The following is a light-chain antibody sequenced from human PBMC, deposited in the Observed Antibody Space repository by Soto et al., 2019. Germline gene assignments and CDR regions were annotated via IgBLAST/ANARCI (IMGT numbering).Light chain of an antibody. J-gene: IGKJ4*01. CDR1: YPHKHY. Sequence: QMTPSSFFPVGSVRDQVPNPCPAGYPHKHYLVWFPQKPGKAPKSLIYAATNLQSGVPSRFSGSGGGTDFSLTISSLQPEDVATYYCQHYQRYPPSFGGGTKLEIK. CDR2: AAT. CDR3: QHYQRYPPS. V-gene: IGKV1-16*01.